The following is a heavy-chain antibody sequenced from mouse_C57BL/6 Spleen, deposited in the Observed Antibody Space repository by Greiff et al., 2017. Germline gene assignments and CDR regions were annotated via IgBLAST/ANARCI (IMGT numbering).Heavy chain of an antibody. CDR3: ASPYGSSRAWFAY. Sequence: EVMLVESGGDLVKPGGSLKLSCAASGFTFSSYGMSWVRQTPDKRLEWVATISSGGSYTYYPDSVKGRFTISRDNAKNTLYLQMSSLKSEDTAMYYCASPYGSSRAWFAYWGQGTLVTVSA. V-gene: IGHV5-6*01. CDR2: ISSGGSYT. D-gene: IGHD1-1*01. CDR1: GFTFSSYG. J-gene: IGHJ3*01.